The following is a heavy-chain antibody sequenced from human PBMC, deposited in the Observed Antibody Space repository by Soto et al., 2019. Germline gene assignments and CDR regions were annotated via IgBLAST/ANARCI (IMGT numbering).Heavy chain of an antibody. D-gene: IGHD3-9*01. CDR1: GFTFSSYA. CDR3: AKVLNYDILTGYFGYFDY. J-gene: IGHJ4*02. CDR2: ISGSGGST. V-gene: IGHV3-23*01. Sequence: EVQLLESGGGLVQPGGSLRLYCAASGFTFSSYAMSWVRQAPGKGLEWVSAISGSGGSTYYADSVKGRFTISRDNSKNTLYLQMNSLRAEDTAVYYCAKVLNYDILTGYFGYFDYWGQGTLVTVSS.